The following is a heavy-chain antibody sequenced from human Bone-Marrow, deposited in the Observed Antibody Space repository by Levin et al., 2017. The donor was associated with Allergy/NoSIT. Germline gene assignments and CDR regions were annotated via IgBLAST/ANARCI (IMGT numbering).Heavy chain of an antibody. V-gene: IGHV3-49*03. CDR1: GFTFGEYA. CDR3: SRGRGSSSFY. D-gene: IGHD6-6*01. Sequence: GGSLRLSCTASGFTFGEYAMSWFRQAPGKGLVWLGFIRSKAYGQTTEYAASVKGRFIISRDDSKNIVYLQMNSLKTEDTAIYFCSRGRGSSSFYWGQGTLVTVSS. J-gene: IGHJ4*02. CDR2: IRSKAYGQTT.